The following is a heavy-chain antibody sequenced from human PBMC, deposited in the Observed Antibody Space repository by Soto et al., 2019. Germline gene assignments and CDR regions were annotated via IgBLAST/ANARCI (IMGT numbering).Heavy chain of an antibody. CDR1: GYSFTGHY. CDR2: IIPIFGTT. D-gene: IGHD3-22*01. V-gene: IGHV1-69*06. Sequence: GASVKVSCKASGYSFTGHYIHWVRQAPEQGPEWVGRIIPIFGTTNYAQNLQGRVTISADKSTLTSYMELHSLTSDDTALYYCARDRTDSGYYTNWLDPWGQGTQVTVSS. J-gene: IGHJ5*02. CDR3: ARDRTDSGYYTNWLDP.